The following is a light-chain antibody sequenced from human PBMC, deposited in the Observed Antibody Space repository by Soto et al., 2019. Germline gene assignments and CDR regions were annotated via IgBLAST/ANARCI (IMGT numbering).Light chain of an antibody. CDR3: QQSYSTPRT. CDR2: AAS. J-gene: IGKJ1*01. V-gene: IGKV1-39*01. Sequence: DIQMTQSPSSLSASVGDRVTITCRASQSISSYLNWYQQKPGKAPKLLIYAASSLQSGVPSRFSGSGSGKDFTLTISSLQPEDFATYYCQQSYSTPRTFGQGNKVEIX. CDR1: QSISSY.